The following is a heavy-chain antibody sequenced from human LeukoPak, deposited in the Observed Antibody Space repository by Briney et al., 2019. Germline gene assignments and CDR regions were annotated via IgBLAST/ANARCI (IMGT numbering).Heavy chain of an antibody. Sequence: PVGSLRLSCGGSGFSFSTAWMSWVRQAPGKGLEWVGRIKAKGYGETTDYAAPVRGRFSISRDDSKNTLYLQMNSLKTEDTAMYYCVIDDYCDKSGPSGADYFDYWGQGTLVTVSS. CDR3: VIDDYCDKSGPSGADYFDY. CDR2: IKAKGYGETT. J-gene: IGHJ4*02. V-gene: IGHV3-15*01. CDR1: GFSFSTAW. D-gene: IGHD3-22*01.